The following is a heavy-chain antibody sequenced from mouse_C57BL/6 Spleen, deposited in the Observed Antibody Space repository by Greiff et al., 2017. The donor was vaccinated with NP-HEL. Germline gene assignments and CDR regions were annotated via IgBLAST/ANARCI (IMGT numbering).Heavy chain of an antibody. Sequence: VQLQQSGAELVRPGASVTLSCKASGYTFTDYEMHWVKQTPVHGLEWIGAIDPETGGTAYNQKFKGKALLTADKSSSTAYMELRSLTSEDSAVYYGTQGNGYDDGRAGAMDYWGQRTSVTVSS. CDR3: TQGNGYDDGRAGAMDY. D-gene: IGHD2-2*01. CDR1: GYTFTDYE. CDR2: IDPETGGT. V-gene: IGHV1-15*01. J-gene: IGHJ4*01.